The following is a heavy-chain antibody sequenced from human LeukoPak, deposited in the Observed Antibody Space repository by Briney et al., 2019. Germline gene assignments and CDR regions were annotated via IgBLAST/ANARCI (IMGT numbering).Heavy chain of an antibody. D-gene: IGHD7-27*01. CDR1: GFTFSVAW. CDR2: IKSNTDGGAT. J-gene: IGHJ4*02. Sequence: GGSLRLSCAASGFTFSVAWMSWVRQAPGKGLEWVGRIKSNTDGGATDYAAPVKDRFTISRNDSEKTLYLQMNSLKTEDTAVYYCITEPPGVVFWGQGTLVTVSS. CDR3: ITEPPGVVF. V-gene: IGHV3-15*01.